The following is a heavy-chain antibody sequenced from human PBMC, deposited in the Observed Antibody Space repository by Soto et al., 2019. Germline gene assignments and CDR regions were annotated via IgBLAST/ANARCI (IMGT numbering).Heavy chain of an antibody. V-gene: IGHV3-23*01. CDR3: AKRDSGSGRAPPLINY. J-gene: IGHJ4*02. Sequence: QLLESGGGLVQPGGSLRLSCAASGFTFSSYSMNWVRQAPGKGLQWVATVGGGGENIFYADSAKGRFTISRDDSQNMVFMQMNSLRPEDTAVYFCAKRDSGSGRAPPLINYWGQGTLVTVSS. CDR1: GFTFSSYS. D-gene: IGHD3-10*01. CDR2: VGGGGENI.